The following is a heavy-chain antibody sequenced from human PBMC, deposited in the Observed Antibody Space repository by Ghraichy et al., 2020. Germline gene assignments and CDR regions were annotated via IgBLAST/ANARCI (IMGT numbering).Heavy chain of an antibody. CDR3: ARGGYYDSSGYYYVSGTFDY. Sequence: GSLRLSCAASGFTFSSYSMNWVRQAPGKGLEWVSSISSSSSYIYYADSVKGRFTISRDNAKNSLYLQMNSLRAEDTAVYYCARGGYYDSSGYYYVSGTFDYWGQGTLVTVSS. J-gene: IGHJ4*02. V-gene: IGHV3-21*01. CDR2: ISSSSSYI. CDR1: GFTFSSYS. D-gene: IGHD3-22*01.